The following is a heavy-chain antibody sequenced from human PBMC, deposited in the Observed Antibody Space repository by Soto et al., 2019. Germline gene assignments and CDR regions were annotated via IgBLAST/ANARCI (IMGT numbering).Heavy chain of an antibody. V-gene: IGHV3-73*01. D-gene: IGHD3-3*01. Sequence: PGGSLRLSCAASGFTFSCSAMHWVRQASGKGLEWVGRIRSKANSYATAYAVSVKGRFTISRDDSRNTAYLQMNSLKTEDTAVYYCDRGVYDFWSGHPKGLDYWGQGTVVTVSS. CDR3: DRGVYDFWSGHPKGLDY. J-gene: IGHJ4*02. CDR1: GFTFSCSA. CDR2: IRSKANSYAT.